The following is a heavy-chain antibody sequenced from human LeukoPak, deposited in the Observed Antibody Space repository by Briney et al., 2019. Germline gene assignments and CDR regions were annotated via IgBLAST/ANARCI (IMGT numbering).Heavy chain of an antibody. V-gene: IGHV3-53*01. CDR1: GFTVSRNY. CDR3: ARAPRSGGWVYCFDY. CDR2: LSYGGST. Sequence: GGTLRLFCAASGFTVSRNYMSWARHAPAKGLEWVSVLSYGGSTYYAEAVKGRFTISRDHSKNTLYLQMTSLRAEDTPGYYCARAPRSGGWVYCFDYWGQVTLFTVSS. J-gene: IGHJ4*02. D-gene: IGHD6-19*01.